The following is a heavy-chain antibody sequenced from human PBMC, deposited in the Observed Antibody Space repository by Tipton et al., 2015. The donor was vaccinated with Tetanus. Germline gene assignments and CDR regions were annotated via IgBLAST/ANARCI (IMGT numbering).Heavy chain of an antibody. CDR1: GGSIINNNW. CDR3: ARGSTMFF. V-gene: IGHV4-4*02. D-gene: IGHD3-10*02. Sequence: SLRLSCSVSGGSIINNNWWTWVRQPPGKGLEWIGEISHSGRTNYNPSLETRVTISVDESKNQFSLNLMSVTAADTAVYYCARGSTMFFWGQGTLVTVSS. J-gene: IGHJ4*02. CDR2: ISHSGRT.